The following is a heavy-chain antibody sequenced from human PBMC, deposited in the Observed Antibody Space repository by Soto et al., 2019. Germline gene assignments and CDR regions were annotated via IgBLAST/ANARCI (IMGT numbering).Heavy chain of an antibody. CDR3: ARESRYYGSGGREMGYYYYYYMDV. J-gene: IGHJ6*03. D-gene: IGHD3-10*01. V-gene: IGHV4-31*03. Sequence: SETLSFTCTVSGGSISSGGYYWSWIRQHPGKGLEWIGYIYYSGSTYYNPSLKSRVTISVDTSKNQFSLKLSSVTAADTAVYYCARESRYYGSGGREMGYYYYYYMDVWGKGTTVT. CDR1: GGSISSGGYY. CDR2: IYYSGST.